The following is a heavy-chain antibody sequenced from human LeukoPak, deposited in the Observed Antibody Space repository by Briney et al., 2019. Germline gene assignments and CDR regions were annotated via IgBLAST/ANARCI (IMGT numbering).Heavy chain of an antibody. D-gene: IGHD2-21*01. J-gene: IGHJ4*02. CDR3: AKDLGGCGTECDSY. CDR1: GFIFSSYV. V-gene: IGHV3-23*01. Sequence: GGSLRLSCAASGFIFSSYVMSWVRQAPGKGLERVSSISVSGGSTYYADSVKGRFTISRDNSKNTLCLQMNSLRAEDTAVYYCAKDLGGCGTECDSYWGQGTLVTVSS. CDR2: ISVSGGST.